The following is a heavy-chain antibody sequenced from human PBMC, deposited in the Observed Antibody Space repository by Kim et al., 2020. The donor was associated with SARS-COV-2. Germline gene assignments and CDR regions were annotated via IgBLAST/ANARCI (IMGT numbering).Heavy chain of an antibody. D-gene: IGHD2-8*01. V-gene: IGHV5-10-1*01. CDR3: ARHLGDIVLRYYYYGMDV. CDR2: IDPSDSYT. Sequence: GESLKISCKGSGYSFTSYWISWVRQMPGKGLEWMGRIDPSDSYTNYSPSFQGHVTISADKSISTAYLQWSSLKASDTAMYYCARHLGDIVLRYYYYGMDVWGQGTTVTVSS. J-gene: IGHJ6*02. CDR1: GYSFTSYW.